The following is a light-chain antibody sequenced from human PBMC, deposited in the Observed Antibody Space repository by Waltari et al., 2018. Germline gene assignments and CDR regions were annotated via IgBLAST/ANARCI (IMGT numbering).Light chain of an antibody. CDR1: TLSKKY. V-gene: IGLV3-25*03. J-gene: IGLJ1*01. Sequence: SHDLTQPPSVSVSPGQTATITCSGETLSKKYVYWYQLKPGQAPVLLIYKDTERPSGIPDRFSGSSSGTSVTLTISGVQAEDEADYYCQLADSTVTYVFGPGTKVIVL. CDR3: QLADSTVTYV. CDR2: KDT.